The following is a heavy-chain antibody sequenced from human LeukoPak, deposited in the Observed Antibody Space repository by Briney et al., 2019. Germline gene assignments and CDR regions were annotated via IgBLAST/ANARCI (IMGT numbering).Heavy chain of an antibody. V-gene: IGHV5-51*01. D-gene: IGHD3-10*01. J-gene: IGHJ4*02. CDR2: VYPGDSDSDT. Sequence: GESLKISCKGSGYSFTTYWIGWVRQMPGKGLEWMGVVYPGDSDSDTKYSPSFQGQVTISADKSISTAYLQWSSLKASDTAIYYCARRDYYGSGSYWGAFDYWGQGTLVTVPS. CDR1: GYSFTTYW. CDR3: ARRDYYGSGSYWGAFDY.